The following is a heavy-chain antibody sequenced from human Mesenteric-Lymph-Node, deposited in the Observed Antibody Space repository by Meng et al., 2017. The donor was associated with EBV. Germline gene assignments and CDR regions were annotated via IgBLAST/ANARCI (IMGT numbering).Heavy chain of an antibody. CDR1: AGTFSTYV. D-gene: IGHD5-24*01. J-gene: IGHJ4*02. CDR2: IIPVFDTP. CDR3: TRGDGYSHY. Sequence: QVQLGQAGDEVKKPGSSVKVSCEASAGTFSTYVISWVRQAPGQGLEWMGGIIPVFDTPNYAQKFQGRVTITADESTNTAYMELSSLKYEDTAVYYCTRGDGYSHYWGQGTLVTVSS. V-gene: IGHV1-69*01.